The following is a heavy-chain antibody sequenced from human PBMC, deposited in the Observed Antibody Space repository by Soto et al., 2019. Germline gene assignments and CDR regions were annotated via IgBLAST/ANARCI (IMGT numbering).Heavy chain of an antibody. CDR1: GFTFSSYS. V-gene: IGHV3-21*01. J-gene: IGHJ6*03. CDR3: ARDHGYSSSWAPRGVHYYYYMDV. D-gene: IGHD6-13*01. Sequence: GGSLRLSCAASGFTFSSYSMNWVRQAPGKGLEWVSSISSSSSYIYYADSVKGRFTISRDNAKNSLYLQMNSLRAEDTAVYYCARDHGYSSSWAPRGVHYYYYMDVWGKGTTVTVSS. CDR2: ISSSSSYI.